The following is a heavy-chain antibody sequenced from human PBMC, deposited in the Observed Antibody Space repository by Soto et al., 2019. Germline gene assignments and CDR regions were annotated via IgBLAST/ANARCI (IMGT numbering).Heavy chain of an antibody. CDR3: ARDVSTIFGGGPGAFDI. CDR2: IYYSAST. CDR1: GGSISSSSYY. Sequence: QLQLQESGPGLVKPSETLSLTCTVSGGSISSSSYYWGWIRQPPGKGLEWIGSIYYSASTYYNPSLKSRVTISVDTSKNHFSLKLSSVTAADTAVYYCARDVSTIFGGGPGAFDIWGQGTMVTVSS. D-gene: IGHD3-3*01. V-gene: IGHV4-39*02. J-gene: IGHJ3*02.